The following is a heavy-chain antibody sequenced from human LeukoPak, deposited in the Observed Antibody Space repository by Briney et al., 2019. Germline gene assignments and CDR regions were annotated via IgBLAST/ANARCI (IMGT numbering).Heavy chain of an antibody. J-gene: IGHJ4*02. Sequence: PSGRSLRLSCAASGFTFSSYGMHWVRQAPGKGLEWVAVISYDGSNKYYADSVKGRFTISRDNSKNTLYLQMNSLRAEDTAVYYCYRSYDSSGYSDYWGQGTLVTVSS. CDR3: YRSYDSSGYSDY. CDR2: ISYDGSNK. V-gene: IGHV3-30*03. CDR1: GFTFSSYG. D-gene: IGHD3-22*01.